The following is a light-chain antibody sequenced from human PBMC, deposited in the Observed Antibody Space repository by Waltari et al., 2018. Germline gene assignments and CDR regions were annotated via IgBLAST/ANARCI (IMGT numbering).Light chain of an antibody. CDR3: CSYAGSGSSVV. CDR2: EVS. CDR1: SSDVGNYNL. Sequence: QSALTQPASVSGSPGQSITISCTGTSSDVGNYNLVSWYQQHPGKAPKLIISEVSQRPLGVSNRFSGFKSGTTASLTISGLQAEDEADFYCCSYAGSGSSVVFGGGTKLTVL. V-gene: IGLV2-23*02. J-gene: IGLJ2*01.